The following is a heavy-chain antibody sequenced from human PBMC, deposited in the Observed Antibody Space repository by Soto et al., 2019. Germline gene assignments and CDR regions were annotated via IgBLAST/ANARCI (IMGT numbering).Heavy chain of an antibody. D-gene: IGHD6-13*01. CDR2: IYYSGST. CDR3: ARAIDGYSSSWAQTPSSNWFDP. J-gene: IGHJ5*02. Sequence: SETLSLTCTVSGGSISSSSYYWGWIRQPPGKGLEWIGSIYYSGSTYYNPSLKSRVTISVDTSKNQFSLKLSSVTAADTAVYYCARAIDGYSSSWAQTPSSNWFDPWGQGTLVTVSS. CDR1: GGSISSSSYY. V-gene: IGHV4-39*01.